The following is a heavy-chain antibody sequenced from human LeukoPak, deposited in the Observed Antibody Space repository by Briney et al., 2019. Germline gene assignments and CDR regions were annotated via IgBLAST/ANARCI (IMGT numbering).Heavy chain of an antibody. CDR1: GFTFSNHY. CDR3: ARVVVVAAKGYGMDV. V-gene: IGHV3-74*01. Sequence: PGGSLRLSCAASGFTFSNHYMHWVRQAPGKGLVSVSRIDPNGRYTSYADSVKGRFTISRDSAKNSLYLQMNSLRAEDTAVYYCARVVVVAAKGYGMDVWGQGTTVTVSS. J-gene: IGHJ6*02. D-gene: IGHD2-15*01. CDR2: IDPNGRYT.